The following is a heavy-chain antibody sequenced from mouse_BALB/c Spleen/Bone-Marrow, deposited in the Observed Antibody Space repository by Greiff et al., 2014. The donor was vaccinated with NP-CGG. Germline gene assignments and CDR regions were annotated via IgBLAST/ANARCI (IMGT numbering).Heavy chain of an antibody. CDR3: AGGSPFAY. V-gene: IGHV1S81*02. CDR1: GYTFTSYW. CDR2: INPSNGRT. D-gene: IGHD1-1*02. J-gene: IGHJ3*01. Sequence: VKLQESGAELVKPGSSVKLSCKASGYTFTSYWMHWVKQRPGQGLEWIGEINPSNGRTNYNEKFKNKATLTVDKSSSTAYMQRSSLTSEDSAVYSCAGGSPFAYWGQGTLVTVSA.